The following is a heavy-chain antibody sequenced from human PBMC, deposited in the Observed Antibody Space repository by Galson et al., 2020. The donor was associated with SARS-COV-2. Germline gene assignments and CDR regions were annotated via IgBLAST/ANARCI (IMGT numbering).Heavy chain of an antibody. CDR2: IKRRLNGGTT. J-gene: IGHJ4*02. V-gene: IGHV3-15*01. Sequence: GGSLRLSCAVSGFNFGDVGMNWVRQAPGKGLEWVGQIKRRLNGGTTDYAAPVKGRFTIARDDSKSMLFLQMNGLKAEDTAVYYCSTDVSMWVLPSTTDYWGQGVLVTVSS. CDR1: GFNFGDVG. D-gene: IGHD1-26*01. CDR3: STDVSMWVLPSTTDY.